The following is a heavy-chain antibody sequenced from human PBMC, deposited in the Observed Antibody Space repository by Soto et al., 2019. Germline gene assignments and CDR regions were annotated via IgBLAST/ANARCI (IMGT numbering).Heavy chain of an antibody. V-gene: IGHV4-31*03. CDR1: GGSISSGGYY. CDR2: IYYSGST. CDR3: ARYYYDSSGYQNA. J-gene: IGHJ5*02. D-gene: IGHD3-22*01. Sequence: SETLSLTCTVSGGSISSGGYYWSWIRQHPGKGLEWIGYIYYSGSTYYNPSLKSRVTISVDTSKNQFSLKLSSVTAADTAVYYCARYYYDSSGYQNAWGQGTLVTVSS.